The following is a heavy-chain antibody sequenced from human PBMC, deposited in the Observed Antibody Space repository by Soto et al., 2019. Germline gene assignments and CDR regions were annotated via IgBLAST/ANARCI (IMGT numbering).Heavy chain of an antibody. J-gene: IGHJ6*02. Sequence: QVQLVESGGGVVQPGRSLRLSCAASGFTFSNFGMHWVRQAPGKGLEWVAVIYCDGSKKYYADSVRGRFTISRDNSKNTLYLQMNSLRAEDTAVYYCARGHVRRVGDYYYGMDVWGQGTTVTVSS. V-gene: IGHV3-33*01. CDR1: GFTFSNFG. CDR2: IYCDGSKK. CDR3: ARGHVRRVGDYYYGMDV. D-gene: IGHD1-26*01.